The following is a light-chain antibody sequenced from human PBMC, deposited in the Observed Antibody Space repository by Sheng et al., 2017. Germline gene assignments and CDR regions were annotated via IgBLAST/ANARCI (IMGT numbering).Light chain of an antibody. J-gene: IGKJ4*01. CDR1: QSVGNK. V-gene: IGKV3-15*01. CDR3: QQYDKWPLN. CDR2: GAS. Sequence: EKVMTQSPATLSVSPVERATLSCRASQSVGNKLAWYQQKPGQPPRLLMYGASARATGIPARFIASGSGTEFTLTISSLQSEDFAVYYCQQYDKWPLNFGGGTKVEIK.